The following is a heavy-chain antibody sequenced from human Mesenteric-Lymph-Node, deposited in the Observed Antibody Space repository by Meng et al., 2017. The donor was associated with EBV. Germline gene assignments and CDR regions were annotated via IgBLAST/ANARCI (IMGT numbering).Heavy chain of an antibody. D-gene: IGHD2-8*02. CDR3: ARRPTGIDY. J-gene: IGHJ4*02. CDR2: IIHCVSP. V-gene: IGHV4-34*12. Sequence: QVQLQPGGGGRFKPPETLSPTCAVNGGSLSGAYWNWIRQPPGKGLEWIGEIIHCVSPSYNPSLKSRVTISIDTSKNQLSLMLSSVTAADTAVYYCARRPTGIDYWGQGTLVTVSS. CDR1: GGSLSGAY.